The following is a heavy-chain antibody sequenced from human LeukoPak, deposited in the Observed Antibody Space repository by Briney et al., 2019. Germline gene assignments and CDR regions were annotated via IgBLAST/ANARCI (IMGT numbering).Heavy chain of an antibody. CDR2: ISRRGNT. D-gene: IGHD3-10*01. Sequence: PSETLSLTCAVYGGSLSGNYWSWIRQSPGKGLEWIGQISRRGNTNYNPSLKSRVTISVDTSKNQLSLKLSTVTAADTALYYCARHGEYYFDYWGQGTPVTVSS. CDR1: GGSLSGNY. CDR3: ARHGEYYFDY. V-gene: IGHV4-34*01. J-gene: IGHJ4*02.